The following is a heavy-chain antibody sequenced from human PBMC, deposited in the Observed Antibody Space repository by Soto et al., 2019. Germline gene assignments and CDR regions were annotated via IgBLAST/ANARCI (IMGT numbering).Heavy chain of an antibody. D-gene: IGHD3-3*01. CDR3: AKTRRGYDFWSGPPDAFDI. Sequence: GGSLRLSCAASGFTFTNYAMSWVRQAPGKGLEWVSAISGSGGSTYYADSVRGRFTISRDNSKNTLYLQMNSLRAEDTAVYYCAKTRRGYDFWSGPPDAFDIWGQGTMVTVSS. J-gene: IGHJ3*02. V-gene: IGHV3-23*01. CDR2: ISGSGGST. CDR1: GFTFTNYA.